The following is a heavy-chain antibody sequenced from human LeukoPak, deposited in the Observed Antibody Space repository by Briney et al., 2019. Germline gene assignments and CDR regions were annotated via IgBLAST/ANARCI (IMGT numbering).Heavy chain of an antibody. CDR2: ISSSSGTI. V-gene: IGHV3-48*01. D-gene: IGHD5-18*01. J-gene: IGHJ4*02. Sequence: RGSLRLSCVASGFTFSSYSMNWVRQAPGKGLEWVSYISSSSGTIYYADSVKGRFTISRENAKNSLYLQMNSLRAGDTAVYYCARALRAYSYGTFDYWGQGTLVTVSS. CDR1: GFTFSSYS. CDR3: ARALRAYSYGTFDY.